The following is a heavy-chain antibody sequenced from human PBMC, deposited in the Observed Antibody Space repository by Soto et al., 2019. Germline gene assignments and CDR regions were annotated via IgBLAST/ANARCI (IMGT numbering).Heavy chain of an antibody. CDR1: GFTFSSYG. D-gene: IGHD3-3*01. V-gene: IGHV3-30*18. Sequence: QVQLVESGGGVVKPGGSLRLSCAASGFTFSSYGMNWVRQAPGKGLEWVAVISYEGSNKYYADSVKGRFTISRDNSKNTLYLQMNRLRDEDTAVYYCAKRVYDCWSCYEIGEDAFDIWGQGTMVTVSS. J-gene: IGHJ3*02. CDR2: ISYEGSNK. CDR3: AKRVYDCWSCYEIGEDAFDI.